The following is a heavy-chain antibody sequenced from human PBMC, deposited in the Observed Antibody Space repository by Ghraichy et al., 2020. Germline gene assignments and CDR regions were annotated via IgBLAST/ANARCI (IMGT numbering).Heavy chain of an antibody. CDR2: ISHSSAPI. Sequence: GGSLRLSCAASGFTFSDYSINWVRQTPGKGLEWLAYISHSSAPIYYADSVKGRFTISRDNAKNSLYLQMNSLRDEETAVYYCARDSHDVERYCSGGNCYSGTGYAGFDIWGQGTMVTVSS. CDR3: ARDSHDVERYCSGGNCYSGTGYAGFDI. J-gene: IGHJ3*02. D-gene: IGHD2-15*01. V-gene: IGHV3-48*02. CDR1: GFTFSDYS.